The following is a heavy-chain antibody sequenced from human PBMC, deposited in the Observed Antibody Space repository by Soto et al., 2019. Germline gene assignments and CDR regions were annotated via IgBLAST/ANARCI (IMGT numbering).Heavy chain of an antibody. V-gene: IGHV5-51*01. J-gene: IGHJ4*02. CDR3: ATQYTASWSGGFDY. CDR1: GDNFATFW. D-gene: IGHD6-13*01. CDR2: IYPENSNV. Sequence: PGESLKISCKASGDNFATFWIGWVRQVPGEGLEWMAIIYPENSNVEYSPSYKGRITISADKSISTAYLQWSSLKASDTAMYYCATQYTASWSGGFDYWGQGTLVTVSS.